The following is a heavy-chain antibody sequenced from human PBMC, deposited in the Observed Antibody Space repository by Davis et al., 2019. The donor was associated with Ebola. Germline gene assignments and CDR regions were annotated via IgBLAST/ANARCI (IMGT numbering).Heavy chain of an antibody. CDR1: GGTFSSYA. CDR2: IIPILGIA. V-gene: IGHV1-69*04. CDR3: ATQGYYYYGMDV. Sequence: SVKVSCKASGGTFSSYAISWVRQAPGQGLEWMGRIIPILGIANYAQKFQGRVTITADKSTSTAYMELSSLRSEDTAVYYCATQGYYYYGMDVWGQGTTVTVSS. J-gene: IGHJ6*02.